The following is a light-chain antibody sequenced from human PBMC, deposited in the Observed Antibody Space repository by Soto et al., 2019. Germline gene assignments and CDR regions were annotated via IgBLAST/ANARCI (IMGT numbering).Light chain of an antibody. J-gene: IGLJ2*01. V-gene: IGLV2-8*01. CDR3: SSYAGNSVL. CDR1: SSNVGGYNY. CDR2: EVS. Sequence: QSALTQPPSASGSPGQSVTISCTGTSSNVGGYNYVSWYQQHPGKAPKLMIYEVSKRPSGVPDRFSGSKSGNTASLTVSGLQAEDEADYYCSSYAGNSVLLGGGTKVTVL.